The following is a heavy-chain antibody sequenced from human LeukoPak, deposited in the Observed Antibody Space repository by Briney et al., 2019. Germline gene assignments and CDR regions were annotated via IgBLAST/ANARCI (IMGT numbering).Heavy chain of an antibody. CDR1: GGSISSYY. Sequence: SETLSLTCTVSGGSISSYYWSWIRQPPGKGLEWIGYIYYSGSTNYNPSLKSRVTISVDTSKNQFSLKLSSVTAADTAVYYCASPAIVGATDAFDIWGQGTMVTVSS. CDR2: IYYSGST. J-gene: IGHJ3*02. D-gene: IGHD1-26*01. CDR3: ASPAIVGATDAFDI. V-gene: IGHV4-59*08.